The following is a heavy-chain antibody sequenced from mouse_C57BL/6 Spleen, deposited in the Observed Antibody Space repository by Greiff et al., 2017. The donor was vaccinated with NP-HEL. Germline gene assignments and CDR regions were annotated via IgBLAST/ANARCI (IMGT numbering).Heavy chain of an antibody. D-gene: IGHD4-1*01. Sequence: EVQRVESGGGLVKPGGSLKLSCAASGFTFSDYGMHWVRQAPEKGLEWVAYISSGSSTIYYADTVKGRFTISRDNAKNTLFLQMTSLRSEDTAMYYCATGTYWYFDVWGTGTTVTVSS. V-gene: IGHV5-17*01. CDR1: GFTFSDYG. CDR3: ATGTYWYFDV. J-gene: IGHJ1*03. CDR2: ISSGSSTI.